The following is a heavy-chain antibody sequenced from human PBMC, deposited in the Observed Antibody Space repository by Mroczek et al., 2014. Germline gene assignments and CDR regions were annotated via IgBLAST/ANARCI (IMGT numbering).Heavy chain of an antibody. D-gene: IGHD2-2*01. CDR2: ISWNSGSI. CDR3: AKDMGSQLPQYYMDV. CDR1: GFTFDDYA. V-gene: IGHV3-9*01. Sequence: GGGLVQPGRSLRLSCAASGFTFDDYAMHWVRQAPGKGLEWVSGISWNSGSIGYADSVKGRFTISRDNAKNSLYLQMNSLRAEDTALYYCAKDMGSQLPQYYMDVWGKGTTVTVSS. J-gene: IGHJ6*03.